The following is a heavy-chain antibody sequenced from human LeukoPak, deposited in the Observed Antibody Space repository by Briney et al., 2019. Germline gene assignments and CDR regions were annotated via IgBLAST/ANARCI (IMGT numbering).Heavy chain of an antibody. CDR1: GGTFISYA. D-gene: IGHD6-13*01. J-gene: IGHJ5*02. Sequence: SVKVSCKASGGTFISYAISWVRQAPGQGLEWMGGIIPIFGTANYAQKFQGRVTITTDESTSTAYMELSSLRSEDTAVYYCARGGYSSSWYFNWFDPWGQGTLVTVSS. CDR3: ARGGYSSSWYFNWFDP. V-gene: IGHV1-69*05. CDR2: IIPIFGTA.